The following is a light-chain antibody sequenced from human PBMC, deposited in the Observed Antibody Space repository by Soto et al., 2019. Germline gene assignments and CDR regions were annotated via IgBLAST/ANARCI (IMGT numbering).Light chain of an antibody. CDR1: QSVGSN. V-gene: IGKV3-15*01. J-gene: IGKJ2*01. Sequence: EIVMTQSPATLSVSPGERATLSCRAAQSVGSNLAWYQQKPGQAPRLLIYGASTRATGIPVRFSGSGSGTEFTLTLSSLQSEDFVVYYCQQYNDWPYTFGQGTKLEIK. CDR2: GAS. CDR3: QQYNDWPYT.